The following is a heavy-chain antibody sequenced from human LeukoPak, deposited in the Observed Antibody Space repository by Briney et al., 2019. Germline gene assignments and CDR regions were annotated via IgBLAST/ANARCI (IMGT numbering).Heavy chain of an antibody. Sequence: PSETLSLTCTVSGGSISSGSYYWSWIRQPAGKGLEWIGRIYTSGSTNYNPSLKSRVTISVDTSKNQFSLKLSSVTAADTAVYYCARGNTDGYSSGWLGVDYWGQGTLVTVSS. J-gene: IGHJ4*02. D-gene: IGHD6-19*01. V-gene: IGHV4-61*02. CDR1: GGSISSGSYY. CDR3: ARGNTDGYSSGWLGVDY. CDR2: IYTSGST.